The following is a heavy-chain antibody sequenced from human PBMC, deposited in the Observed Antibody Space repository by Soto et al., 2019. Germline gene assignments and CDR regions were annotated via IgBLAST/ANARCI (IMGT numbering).Heavy chain of an antibody. CDR2: IGTAGDT. CDR1: GFTFSSYD. Sequence: GGSLRLSCAASGFTFSSYDMHWVRQATGKGLEWVSAIGTAGDTYYPGSVKGRFTISRENAKNSLYLQMNSLRAEDTAVYYCARDPKYCYDSSDRRYYYYGMDVWGQGTTVTVSS. D-gene: IGHD3-22*01. V-gene: IGHV3-13*01. CDR3: ARDPKYCYDSSDRRYYYYGMDV. J-gene: IGHJ6*02.